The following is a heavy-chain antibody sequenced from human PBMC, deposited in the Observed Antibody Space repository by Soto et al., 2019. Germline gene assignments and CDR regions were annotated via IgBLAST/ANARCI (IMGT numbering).Heavy chain of an antibody. CDR1: GYTFATYD. CDR2: MNPNTGNT. J-gene: IGHJ4*03. Sequence: QVQLVQSGAEVKKPGASVKVSCKASGYTFATYDFAWVRQTTGQGLEWMGWMNPNTGNTGYAQEFRGRAPMTRNTAITTAYMEPSSLRSEDTAVYFCARRKERSGPCYLDYWGQGTLVTVSS. CDR3: ARRKERSGPCYLDY. D-gene: IGHD6-25*01. V-gene: IGHV1-8*01.